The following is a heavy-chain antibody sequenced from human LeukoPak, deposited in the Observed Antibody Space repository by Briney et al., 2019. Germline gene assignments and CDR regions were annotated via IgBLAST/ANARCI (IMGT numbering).Heavy chain of an antibody. Sequence: ASVKVSCTASGYTFTSYGISWVRQAPGQGLEWMGWISAYNGNTNYAQKLQGRVTMTTDTSTSTAYMELRSLRSDDTAVYYCARSHYYDSSGYYDYWGQGTLVTVSS. V-gene: IGHV1-18*01. J-gene: IGHJ4*02. CDR1: GYTFTSYG. D-gene: IGHD3-22*01. CDR3: ARSHYYDSSGYYDY. CDR2: ISAYNGNT.